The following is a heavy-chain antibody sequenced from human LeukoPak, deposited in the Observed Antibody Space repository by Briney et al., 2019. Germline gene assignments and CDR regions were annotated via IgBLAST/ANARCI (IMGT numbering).Heavy chain of an antibody. J-gene: IGHJ3*02. CDR2: SYPGYSDT. D-gene: IGHD1-26*01. CDR1: GYIFTSYF. V-gene: IGHV5-51*01. Sequence: GESLKISCKGSGYIFTSYFFVLVREMPAKSLEWMGISYPGYSDTRYRPSFQGQVTISADKSINTAYLQWNSLKASDSAMYYCARRARPNFLVKGPDDAFDIWGQGTMVTVSS. CDR3: ARRARPNFLVKGPDDAFDI.